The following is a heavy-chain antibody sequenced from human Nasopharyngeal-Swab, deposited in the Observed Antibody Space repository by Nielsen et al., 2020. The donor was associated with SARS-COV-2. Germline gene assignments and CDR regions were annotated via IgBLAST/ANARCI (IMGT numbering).Heavy chain of an antibody. D-gene: IGHD6-13*01. CDR1: GDSIHYSTFY. CDR3: VSSSSWYYFDY. CDR2: IYYNGNT. J-gene: IGHJ4*02. Sequence: SETLSLTCTVSGDSIHYSTFYWGWIRQPPGKGLEWIGNIYYNGNTYQNPSLKSRLTISVDKSKNQFSLQLSSVTAADTAVYYCVSSSSWYYFDYWAQGTQVTVSS. V-gene: IGHV4-39*01.